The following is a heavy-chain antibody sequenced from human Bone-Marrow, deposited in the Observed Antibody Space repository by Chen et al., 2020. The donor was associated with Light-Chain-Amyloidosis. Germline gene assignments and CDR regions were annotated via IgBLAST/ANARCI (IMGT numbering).Heavy chain of an antibody. CDR1: CYTFPNYW. CDR2: IYPDDSDA. J-gene: IGHJ4*02. D-gene: IGHD5-12*01. V-gene: IGHV5-51*01. CDR3: ARRRDGYNFDY. Sequence: EVQLEQSGPEVKKPGESLKISCKGSCYTFPNYWIGWVRQMPGKGLEWMGVIYPDDSDARYSPSFEGQVTISADKSITTAYLQWRSLKASDTAMYYCARRRDGYNFDYWGQGTLVTVSS.